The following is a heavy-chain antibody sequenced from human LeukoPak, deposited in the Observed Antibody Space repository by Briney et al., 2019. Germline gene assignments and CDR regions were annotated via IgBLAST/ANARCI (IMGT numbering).Heavy chain of an antibody. J-gene: IGHJ3*02. CDR2: ISYSGST. V-gene: IGHV4-59*08. Sequence: SETLSLTCSVSGGSISRHYWSWIRQPPGKGLEWIGYISYSGSTRYNPSFQSRVTIPLDTSKTHFSLKLTSVTAADTAMYYCARLLNNDNAGDPDTFDMWGPGTMVTVS. D-gene: IGHD4-17*01. CDR1: GGSISRHY. CDR3: ARLLNNDNAGDPDTFDM.